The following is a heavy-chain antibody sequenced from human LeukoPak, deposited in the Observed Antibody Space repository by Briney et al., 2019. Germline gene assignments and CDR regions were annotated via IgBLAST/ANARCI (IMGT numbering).Heavy chain of an antibody. V-gene: IGHV4-30-4*08. Sequence: SETLSLTCTVSGGSTSSGDYYWSWIRQPPGKGLEWIGYIYYSGSTYYNPSLKSRVTISVDTSKNQFSLKLSSVTAADTAVYYCARMLLRFPTNWFDPWGQGTLVTVSS. J-gene: IGHJ5*02. CDR3: ARMLLRFPTNWFDP. CDR2: IYYSGST. CDR1: GGSTSSGDYY. D-gene: IGHD3-3*01.